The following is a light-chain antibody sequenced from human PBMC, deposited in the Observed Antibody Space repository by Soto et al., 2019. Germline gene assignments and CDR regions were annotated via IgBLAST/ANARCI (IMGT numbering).Light chain of an antibody. Sequence: EIVMTQSPATLSVSPGERATLSCRASQSVGTNLAWYQQKPGQAPRLLIYGASTRASGIPARFSGSGSGTEFTLTISSLQSEDFAVYHCQQYNNWYIFGRGTKLEIK. J-gene: IGKJ2*01. V-gene: IGKV3D-15*01. CDR1: QSVGTN. CDR3: QQYNNWYI. CDR2: GAS.